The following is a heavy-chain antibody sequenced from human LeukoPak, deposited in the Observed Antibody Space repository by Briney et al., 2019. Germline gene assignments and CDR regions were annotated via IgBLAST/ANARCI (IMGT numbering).Heavy chain of an antibody. J-gene: IGHJ5*02. CDR3: AKARLTGTEYNWFDP. CDR2: ISGSGGTT. CDR1: GFTFSSYA. Sequence: GGSLRLSCAASGFTFSSYAMIWVRQAPGKGLAWVSTISGSGGTTYYADSVKGRFTISRDNSKNTLYLQMNSLRAEDTAVYYCAKARLTGTEYNWFDPWGQGTLVTVSS. D-gene: IGHD1-7*01. V-gene: IGHV3-23*01.